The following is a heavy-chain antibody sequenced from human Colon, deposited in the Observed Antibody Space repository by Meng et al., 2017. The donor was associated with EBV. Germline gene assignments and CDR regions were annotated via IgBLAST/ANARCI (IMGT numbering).Heavy chain of an antibody. CDR2: IYYTGST. CDR3: ARNYYFDY. Sequence: QVRLQVSGPGLVNPSQTLSLTCTVSGGSINSCDYYWSWIRQPPGKGLEWIGYIYYTGSTYYNPSLKSRVTISMDTSKNQFSLRLSSVTAADTAVYYCARNYYFDYWGQGTLVTVSS. V-gene: IGHV4-30-4*01. J-gene: IGHJ4*02. CDR1: GGSINSCDYY.